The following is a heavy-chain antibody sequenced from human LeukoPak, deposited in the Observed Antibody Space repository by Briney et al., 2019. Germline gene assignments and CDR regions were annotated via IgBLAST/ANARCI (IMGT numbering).Heavy chain of an antibody. CDR1: GFTVSSNY. J-gene: IGHJ6*03. V-gene: IGHV3-66*01. D-gene: IGHD3-10*01. Sequence: GGSLRLSCAASGFTVSSNYMSWVRQAPGKGLEWVSVIYSGGSTYYADSVKGRFTISRDNSKNTLYLQMNSLRAEDTAVYYCAREKTGDYYYMDVWGKGTTVTISS. CDR2: IYSGGST. CDR3: AREKTGDYYYMDV.